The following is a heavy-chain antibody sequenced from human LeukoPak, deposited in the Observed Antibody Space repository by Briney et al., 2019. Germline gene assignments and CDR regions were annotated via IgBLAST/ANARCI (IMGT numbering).Heavy chain of an antibody. D-gene: IGHD3-22*01. J-gene: IGHJ3*02. CDR2: INHSGST. CDR3: ARDKGYCESSGYLKAFDI. Sequence: SETLSLTCAVYGGSFSGYYWSWIRQPPGKGLEWIGEINHSGSTNYNPSLKSRVTISADTSKNQFSLKLSSVTAADTAVYYCARDKGYCESSGYLKAFDIWGQGTMVTVSS. CDR1: GGSFSGYY. V-gene: IGHV4-34*01.